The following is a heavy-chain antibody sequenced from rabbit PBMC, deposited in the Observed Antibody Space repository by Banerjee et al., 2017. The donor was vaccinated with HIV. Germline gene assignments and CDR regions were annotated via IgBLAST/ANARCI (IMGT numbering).Heavy chain of an antibody. CDR1: GFSFSNKYV. CDR2: INTSSGNT. Sequence: QEQLVESGGGLVKPEGSLTLTCKASGFSFSNKYVMCWVRQAPGKGLEWIACINTSSGNTVYASWAEGRFTISSHNAQNTLYLQLNSLTAADTATYFCARATMMLVINLWGPGTLVTVS. CDR3: ARATMMLVINL. D-gene: IGHD2-1*01. J-gene: IGHJ4*01. V-gene: IGHV1S45*01.